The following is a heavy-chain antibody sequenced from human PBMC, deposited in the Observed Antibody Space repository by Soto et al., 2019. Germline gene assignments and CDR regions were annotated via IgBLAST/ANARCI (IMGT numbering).Heavy chain of an antibody. CDR1: GFTFSSYD. Sequence: EVQLVESGGGLVQPGGSLRLSCAASGFTFSSYDMHWVRQATGKGLEWVSAIGTAGDTYYPGSVKGRFTISRENAKNSLYIQMNSLRAGDTAVYYCARTAAAGPDFDYWGQGTLVTVSS. J-gene: IGHJ4*02. V-gene: IGHV3-13*04. D-gene: IGHD6-13*01. CDR3: ARTAAAGPDFDY. CDR2: IGTAGDT.